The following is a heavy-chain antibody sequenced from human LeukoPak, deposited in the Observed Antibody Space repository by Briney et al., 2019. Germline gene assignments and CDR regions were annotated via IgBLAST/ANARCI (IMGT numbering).Heavy chain of an antibody. CDR3: ARLHYYYMDI. Sequence: GGSLRLSCAASGFTFSSYWMSWVRQAPGKGLEWVSVIYIDGSKYYADSVKGRFTISRDTSTNTVFLQMNSLRPEDTAVYYCARLHYYYMDIWGTGTTVTVSS. CDR1: GFTFSSYW. J-gene: IGHJ6*03. V-gene: IGHV3-66*02. CDR2: IYIDGSK.